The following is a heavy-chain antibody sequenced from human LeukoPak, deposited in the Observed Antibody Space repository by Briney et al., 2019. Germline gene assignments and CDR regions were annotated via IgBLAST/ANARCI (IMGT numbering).Heavy chain of an antibody. CDR2: INHSGST. J-gene: IGHJ3*02. V-gene: IGHV4-34*01. CDR3: ARSPGFILTGYGDAFDI. Sequence: PSETLSLTCAVYGGSFSGYYWSWIRQLPGKGLEWIGEINHSGSTNYNPSLKSRVTISVDTSKNQFSLKLSSVTAADTAVYYCARSPGFILTGYGDAFDIWGQGTMVTVSS. D-gene: IGHD3-9*01. CDR1: GGSFSGYY.